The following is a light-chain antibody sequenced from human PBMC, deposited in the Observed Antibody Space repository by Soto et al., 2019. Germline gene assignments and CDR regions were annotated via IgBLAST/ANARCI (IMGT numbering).Light chain of an antibody. V-gene: IGKV3-15*01. Sequence: IVVAQSPEIVCVSGGERATLSCRASQSVSILLAWYQQKPGQAPRLLIHGATTRATGIPARFSGSGSGTEFTLTISSLQSEDSAVYSCQQYTNWPRTFGQGTKVDIK. CDR3: QQYTNWPRT. CDR2: GAT. J-gene: IGKJ1*01. CDR1: QSVSIL.